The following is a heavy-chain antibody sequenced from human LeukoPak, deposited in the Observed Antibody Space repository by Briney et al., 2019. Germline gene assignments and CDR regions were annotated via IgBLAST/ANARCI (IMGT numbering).Heavy chain of an antibody. J-gene: IGHJ1*01. CDR2: ISSSSSYI. CDR3: ARDPIIAAAGSAEYFQH. Sequence: GGSLRLSCAASGFTFSSYSMNWVRQAPGKGLEWVSSISSSSSYIYYADSVKGRFTISRDNAKNSLYLQMNSLRAEDTAVYYCARDPIIAAAGSAEYFQHWGQGTLVTVSS. CDR1: GFTFSSYS. D-gene: IGHD6-13*01. V-gene: IGHV3-21*01.